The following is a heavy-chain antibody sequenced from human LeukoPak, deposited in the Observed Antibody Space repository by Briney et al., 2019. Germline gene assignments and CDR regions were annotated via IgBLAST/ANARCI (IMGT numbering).Heavy chain of an antibody. CDR1: GGTFSSYA. Sequence: SVTVSCTASGGTFSSYAISWVRQAPGQGLEWMGRIIPILGIANYAQKFQGRVTITADKSTSTAYMELSSLRSEDTAVYYCATEVVAATRYYYGMDVWGQGTTVTVSS. CDR3: ATEVVAATRYYYGMDV. J-gene: IGHJ6*02. CDR2: IIPILGIA. V-gene: IGHV1-69*04. D-gene: IGHD2-15*01.